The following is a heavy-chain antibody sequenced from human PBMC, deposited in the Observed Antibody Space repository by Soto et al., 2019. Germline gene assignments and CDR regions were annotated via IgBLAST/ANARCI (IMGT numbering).Heavy chain of an antibody. CDR3: ARARSYYDFWSGYLKGNWFDP. V-gene: IGHV4-34*01. CDR1: GGSFSGYY. J-gene: IGHJ5*02. D-gene: IGHD3-3*01. Sequence: SETLSLTCAVYGGSFSGYYWSWIRQPPGKGLEWIGEINHSGSTNYNPSLKSRVTISVDTSKNQFSLKLSSVTAADTAVYYCARARSYYDFWSGYLKGNWFDPWGQGXLVTVSS. CDR2: INHSGST.